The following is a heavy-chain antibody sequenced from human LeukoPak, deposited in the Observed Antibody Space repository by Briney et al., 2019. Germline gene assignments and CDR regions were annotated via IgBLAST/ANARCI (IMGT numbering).Heavy chain of an antibody. CDR3: ARRSVNYDYVWGSYRYQPGFDY. D-gene: IGHD3-16*02. J-gene: IGHJ4*02. CDR1: GGSFSGYY. CDR2: INHSGST. Sequence: KPSETLSLTCAVYGGSFSGYYWSWIRQPPGKGLEWIGEINHSGSTNYNPSLKSRVTISVDTSKNQFSLKLSSVTAADTAVYYCARRSVNYDYVWGSYRYQPGFDYWGQGTLVTVSS. V-gene: IGHV4-34*01.